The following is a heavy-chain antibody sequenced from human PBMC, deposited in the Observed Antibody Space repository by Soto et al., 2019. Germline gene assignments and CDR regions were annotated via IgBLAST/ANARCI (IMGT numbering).Heavy chain of an antibody. CDR1: GFTFSSYS. CDR2: ISSSSSTI. CDR3: ARVLGFYCSGGSCYGNYYYYGMDV. V-gene: IGHV3-48*02. D-gene: IGHD2-15*01. Sequence: PGGSLRLSCAASGFTFSSYSMNWVRQAPGKGLEWVSYISSSSSTIYYADSVKGRFTISRDNAKKSLYLQMISLRDEETAVYYCARVLGFYCSGGSCYGNYYYYGMDVWGQGTTVTVSS. J-gene: IGHJ6*02.